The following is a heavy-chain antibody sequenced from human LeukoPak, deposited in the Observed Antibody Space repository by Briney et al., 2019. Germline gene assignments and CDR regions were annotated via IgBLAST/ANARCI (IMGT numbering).Heavy chain of an antibody. CDR3: ASRPYYHYGMDV. Sequence: SETLSLTCTVSGGSISRYYWSWIRQPPGKGLEWIGYIYYSGSTNYNPSLKSRVTISVDTSKNQFSLKLSSVTAADTAVYYCASRPYYHYGMDVWGQGTTVTVSS. J-gene: IGHJ6*02. CDR2: IYYSGST. CDR1: GGSISRYY. V-gene: IGHV4-59*01.